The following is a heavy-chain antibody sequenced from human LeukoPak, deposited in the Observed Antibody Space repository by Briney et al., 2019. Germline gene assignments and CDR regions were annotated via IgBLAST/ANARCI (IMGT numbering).Heavy chain of an antibody. CDR3: AKLPGVWFGDSPPSGTMDV. V-gene: IGHV4-34*01. CDR1: GGSFSGYY. CDR2: INHSGST. Sequence: SETLSLTCTVYGGSFSGYYWSWIRQPPGKGLEWIGEINHSGSTNYNPSLKSRVTISVDTSKNHFSLKLSSVTAADTAVYYCAKLPGVWFGDSPPSGTMDVWGKGTTVTISS. J-gene: IGHJ6*03. D-gene: IGHD3-10*01.